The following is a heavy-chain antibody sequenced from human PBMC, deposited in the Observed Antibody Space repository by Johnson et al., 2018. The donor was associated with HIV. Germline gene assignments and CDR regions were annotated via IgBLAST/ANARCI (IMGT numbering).Heavy chain of an antibody. Sequence: VQLVESGGGVVQPGRSLRLSCAASGFTFSSYAMHWVRQAPGKGLEWVSGINWNGGSTGYADSVKGRFTISRDNAKNSLYLQMNSLRADDTALYYCARGLAYCGGDCSNAFDIWGQGTMVTVSS. CDR2: INWNGGST. D-gene: IGHD2-21*02. J-gene: IGHJ3*02. CDR1: GFTFSSYA. V-gene: IGHV3-20*04. CDR3: ARGLAYCGGDCSNAFDI.